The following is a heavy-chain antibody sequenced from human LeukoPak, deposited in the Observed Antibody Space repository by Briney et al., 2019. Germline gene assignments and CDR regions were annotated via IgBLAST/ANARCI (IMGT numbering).Heavy chain of an antibody. CDR3: ARDGGELWPLDE. V-gene: IGHV3-7*01. CDR1: GFPFKGYC. J-gene: IGHJ4*02. D-gene: IGHD3-10*01. Sequence: GVSLRLSCVASGFPFKGYCMTWVRQSPGKGLDWVANIKPDGRETNYLDSVKGRFTISRDNDRDSLFLEMNKLRVDDTAVYYCARDGGELWPLDEWGQGILVTVSS. CDR2: IKPDGRET.